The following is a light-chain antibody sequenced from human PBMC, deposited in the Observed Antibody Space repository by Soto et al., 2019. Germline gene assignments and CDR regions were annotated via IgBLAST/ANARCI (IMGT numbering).Light chain of an antibody. CDR1: QNINSH. Sequence: DIQMTQSPSSLSASIGDRVTITCRASQNINSHLNWYQQKPGKAPKVVIYAASRLQSGVPSRFSGSGSGTELTLTIRSLEPEDFATYYCQQSHITTLFTFGKGTKLEIK. V-gene: IGKV1-39*01. J-gene: IGKJ2*01. CDR3: QQSHITTLFT. CDR2: AAS.